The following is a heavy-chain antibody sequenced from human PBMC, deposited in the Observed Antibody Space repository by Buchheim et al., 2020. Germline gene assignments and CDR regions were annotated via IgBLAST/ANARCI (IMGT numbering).Heavy chain of an antibody. D-gene: IGHD2-2*01. CDR1: GFTFSSYA. V-gene: IGHV3-30-3*01. Sequence: VQLVESGGGLVQPGGSLRLSCAASGFTFSSYAMHWVRQAPGKGLEWVAVISYDGSNKYYADSVKGRFTISRDNSKNTLYLQMNSLRAEDTAVYYCARGGYCISTSCYTVFPNPDYWGQGTL. CDR2: ISYDGSNK. J-gene: IGHJ4*02. CDR3: ARGGYCISTSCYTVFPNPDY.